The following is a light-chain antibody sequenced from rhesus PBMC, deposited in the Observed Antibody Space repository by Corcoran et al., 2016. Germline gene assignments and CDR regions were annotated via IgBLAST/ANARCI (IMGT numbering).Light chain of an antibody. J-gene: IGKJ1*01. CDR1: QGISNY. Sequence: DIQMTQSPSSLSASVGDRVTITCRASQGISNYLNWYQQKPGKAPKFLLYYANRLESGVPSRFSGSGSGTEVTLIIRSLQPEDFATYYCQQDNSLPWTFGQGTKVEIK. V-gene: IGKV1-32*01. CDR2: YAN. CDR3: QQDNSLPWT.